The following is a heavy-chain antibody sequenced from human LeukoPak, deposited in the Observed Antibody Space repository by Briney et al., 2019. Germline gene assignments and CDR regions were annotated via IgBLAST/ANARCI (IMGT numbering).Heavy chain of an antibody. Sequence: GGSLRLSCAASGFTFSSYWMSWVRQAPGKGLEWVSYISSSSTIYYADSVKGRFTISRDNAKNSLYLQMNSLRAEDTAVYYCARGYGMDVWGQGTTVTVSS. V-gene: IGHV3-48*04. CDR2: ISSSSTI. CDR3: ARGYGMDV. J-gene: IGHJ6*02. CDR1: GFTFSSYW.